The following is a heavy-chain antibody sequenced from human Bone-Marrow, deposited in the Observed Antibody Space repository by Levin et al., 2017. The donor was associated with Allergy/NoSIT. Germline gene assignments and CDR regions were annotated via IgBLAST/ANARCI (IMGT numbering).Heavy chain of an antibody. V-gene: IGHV5-51*01. J-gene: IGHJ5*02. D-gene: IGHD6-13*01. Sequence: GESLKISCKGSGYSFTSYWIGWVRQMPGKGLEWMGIIYPGDSDTRYSPSFQGQVTLSADNSISTAYREWSSVKASDTAMYYCARQAYSSNWCRWFDPWGQGTLVTVSS. CDR2: IYPGDSDT. CDR1: GYSFTSYW. CDR3: ARQAYSSNWCRWFDP.